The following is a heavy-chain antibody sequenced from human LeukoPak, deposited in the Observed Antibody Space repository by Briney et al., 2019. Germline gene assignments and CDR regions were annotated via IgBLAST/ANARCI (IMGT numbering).Heavy chain of an antibody. D-gene: IGHD4-17*01. V-gene: IGHV4-34*01. Sequence: KPSETLSLTRAVYGGSFSGYYWSWIRQPPGKGLEWIGEINHSGSTNYNPSLKSRVTISVDTSKNQFSLKLSSVTAADTAVYYCARGPRYGDYGRYFDLWGRGTLVTVSS. CDR1: GGSFSGYY. J-gene: IGHJ2*01. CDR3: ARGPRYGDYGRYFDL. CDR2: INHSGST.